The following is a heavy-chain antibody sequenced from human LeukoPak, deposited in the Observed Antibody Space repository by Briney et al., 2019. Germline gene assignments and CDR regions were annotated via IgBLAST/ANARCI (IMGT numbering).Heavy chain of an antibody. V-gene: IGHV4-39*07. CDR1: GGSISTNYYY. CDR3: ARAPLPGL. CDR2: INYSGTT. Sequence: SETLSLTCSVSGGSISTNYYYWAWIRQPPGKGLEWIGSINYSGTTYYNPSLKSRVTISVDASKSQFSLKLTSMTAADTAVYYCARAPLPGLWGQGTLVTVSS. D-gene: IGHD3-10*01. J-gene: IGHJ4*02.